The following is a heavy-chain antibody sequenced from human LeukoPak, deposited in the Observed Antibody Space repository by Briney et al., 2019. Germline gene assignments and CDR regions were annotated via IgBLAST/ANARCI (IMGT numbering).Heavy chain of an antibody. CDR1: GFTFSDYY. J-gene: IGHJ1*01. D-gene: IGHD3-22*01. Sequence: GGSLRLSCAASGFTFSDYYMSWIRQAPGKGLEWVSYISSSGSTTYYADSVKGRFTFSRDNSKNTLYLQMNSLRAEDTAVYYCAKEEGYYYDSGGYYVEYFQHWGQGTLVTVSS. CDR2: ISSSGSTT. V-gene: IGHV3-11*01. CDR3: AKEEGYYYDSGGYYVEYFQH.